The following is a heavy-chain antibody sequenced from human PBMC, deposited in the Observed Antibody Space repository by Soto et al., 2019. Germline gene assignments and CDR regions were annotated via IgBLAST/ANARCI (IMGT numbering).Heavy chain of an antibody. Sequence: GGSLRLSCAASGFTFSSYSMNWVRQAPGKGLEWVSYISSSSSTIYYADSVKGRFTISRDNAKNMLYLQMQSLRDEDTARYFCANKRWDVYADNGSRYSHYGMDVWGQGSSVTVAS. CDR2: ISSSSSTI. D-gene: IGHD2-15*01. CDR1: GFTFSSYS. J-gene: IGHJ6*02. CDR3: ANKRWDVYADNGSRYSHYGMDV. V-gene: IGHV3-48*02.